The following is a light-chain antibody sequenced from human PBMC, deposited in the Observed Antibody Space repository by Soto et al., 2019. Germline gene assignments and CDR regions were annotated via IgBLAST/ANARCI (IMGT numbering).Light chain of an antibody. CDR2: VAS. J-gene: IGKJ1*01. Sequence: EIVLTQSPGTLSLSPGERATLSCRASRSVSSSYLAWYQQKPGQAPRLLIYVASSRATGIPDRFSGSGSGTDFTLTISRLEPEDFAVYYCQQYGSSPRTFGQGTKVEIK. CDR3: QQYGSSPRT. CDR1: RSVSSSY. V-gene: IGKV3-20*01.